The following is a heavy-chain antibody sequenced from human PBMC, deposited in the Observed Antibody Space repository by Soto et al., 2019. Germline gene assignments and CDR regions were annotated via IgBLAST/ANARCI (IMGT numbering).Heavy chain of an antibody. CDR3: ARLRHYGSGSYYYYYYYCYMDV. V-gene: IGHV4-59*08. CDR1: GGSISSYY. Sequence: SEPLSLTCTVSGGSISSYYWSWIRQPPGKGLEWIGYIYYSGSTNYNPSLKSRVTISVDTSKNQFSLKLSSVTAADTAVYYCARLRHYGSGSYYYYYYYCYMDVWGKGTTVTVSS. CDR2: IYYSGST. J-gene: IGHJ6*03. D-gene: IGHD3-10*01.